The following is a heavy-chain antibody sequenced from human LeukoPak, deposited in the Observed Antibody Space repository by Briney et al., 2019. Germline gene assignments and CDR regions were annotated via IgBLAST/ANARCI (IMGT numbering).Heavy chain of an antibody. CDR1: GYTFTSYG. V-gene: IGHV1-18*01. Sequence: ASVKVSCKASGYTFTSYGISWVRQAPGQGLEWMGWISAYNGNTNYAQKLQSRVTMTTDTSTSTAYMELRSLRSDDTAVYYCARFPSYQLPRGPQYNWFDPWGQGTLVTVSP. CDR3: ARFPSYQLPRGPQYNWFDP. J-gene: IGHJ5*02. D-gene: IGHD2-2*01. CDR2: ISAYNGNT.